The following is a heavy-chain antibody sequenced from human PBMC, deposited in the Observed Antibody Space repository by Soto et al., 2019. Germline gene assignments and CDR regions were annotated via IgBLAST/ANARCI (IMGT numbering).Heavy chain of an antibody. Sequence: GSLRLSGAASGFTFSSYAMSWVRQAPGKGLEWVSAIGGSGGSTYYADSVKGRFTISRDNSKNTLFLQMNSLRAEDTAVYYCAKDPYYYDTSEMDVWGQGTTVTVSS. J-gene: IGHJ6*02. CDR2: IGGSGGST. CDR1: GFTFSSYA. CDR3: AKDPYYYDTSEMDV. V-gene: IGHV3-23*01. D-gene: IGHD3-22*01.